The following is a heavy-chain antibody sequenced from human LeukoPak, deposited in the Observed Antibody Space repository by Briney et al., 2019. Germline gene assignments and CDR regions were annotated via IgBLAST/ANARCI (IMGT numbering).Heavy chain of an antibody. J-gene: IGHJ4*02. D-gene: IGHD3-9*01. V-gene: IGHV4-59*01. CDR3: ARGILTGLDYFDY. Sequence: PSETLSLTCTVSGGSISSYYWSWIRQPPGKGLEWIGYIFYSGCTNCNPSLKSRVTISADTSKNQFSLKLSSVTAADTAVYYCARGILTGLDYFDYWGQGTLVTVSS. CDR1: GGSISSYY. CDR2: IFYSGCT.